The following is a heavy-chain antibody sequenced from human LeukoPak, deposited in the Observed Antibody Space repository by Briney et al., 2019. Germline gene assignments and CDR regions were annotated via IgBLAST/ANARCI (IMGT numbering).Heavy chain of an antibody. V-gene: IGHV3-15*01. J-gene: IGHJ6*02. CDR2: IKSKTDGGAT. CDR3: TTEAYYYDSGAIKYFDV. CDR1: GFTFSNAW. D-gene: IGHD3-22*01. Sequence: GGSLRLSCAASGFTFSNAWMSWVRQAPGKGLEWVGRIKSKTDGGATHYAAPVKGRFTISRDDSKNTLYLQMNSQKTEDTAVYYCTTEAYYYDSGAIKYFDVWGQGTTVTVSS.